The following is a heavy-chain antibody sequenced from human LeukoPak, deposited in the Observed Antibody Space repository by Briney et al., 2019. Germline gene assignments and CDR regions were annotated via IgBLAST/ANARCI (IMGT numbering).Heavy chain of an antibody. D-gene: IGHD3-3*01. V-gene: IGHV4-59*08. Sequence: SETLSLTCTVSGGSISSYYWSWIRQPPGKGLEWIWYIYYSGSTNYNPSLKSRVTISVDTSKNQFSLKPSSVTAADTAVYYCARGRITIFGVVNPFDYWGQGTLVTVSS. J-gene: IGHJ4*02. CDR2: IYYSGST. CDR3: ARGRITIFGVVNPFDY. CDR1: GGSISSYY.